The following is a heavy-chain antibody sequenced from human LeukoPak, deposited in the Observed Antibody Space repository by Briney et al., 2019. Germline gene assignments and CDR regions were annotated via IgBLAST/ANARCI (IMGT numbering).Heavy chain of an antibody. D-gene: IGHD5-12*01. V-gene: IGHV3-43*02. CDR2: ISGDGGTT. CDR3: AKEDGQYSGYDPFANY. J-gene: IGHJ4*02. CDR1: GFTFDDYA. Sequence: PGGSLRLSCAASGFTFDDYAMHWVRQAPGKRLEWVSLISGDGGTTYYADSVKGRFTISRDSSKNSLYLQMNSLRTEGTALYYCAKEDGQYSGYDPFANYWGQGTLVTVSS.